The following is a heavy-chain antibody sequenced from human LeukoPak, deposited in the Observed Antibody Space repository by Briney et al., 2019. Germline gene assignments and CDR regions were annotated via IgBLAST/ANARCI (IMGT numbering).Heavy chain of an antibody. CDR3: ARDGDYYDSSGYYYYFDY. CDR1: GYTFTSYY. V-gene: IGHV1-46*01. CDR2: INPSGGST. D-gene: IGHD3-22*01. Sequence: ASVKVSCKASGYTFTSYYMHWVRQAPGQGLEWMGIINPSGGSTSYAQKFQGRVTMTRDTSTSTVYMELSSLRSEDTAVYCCARDGDYYDSSGYYYYFDYWGQGTLVTVSS. J-gene: IGHJ4*02.